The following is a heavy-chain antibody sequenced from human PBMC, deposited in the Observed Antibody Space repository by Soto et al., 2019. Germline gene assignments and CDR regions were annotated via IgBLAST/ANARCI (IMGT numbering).Heavy chain of an antibody. CDR3: AKYPGEPVVVSYFDY. Sequence: QPGGSLRLSCAASGFTFSSNAMSWFRQSPGEGREWGSAGSCSVGSTYYADSVKGRFTISRDNSKTTVYLQMNSLRAEDTAVYYCAKYPGEPVVVSYFDYWGQGTLVTVSS. CDR2: GSCSVGST. D-gene: IGHD3-22*01. J-gene: IGHJ4*02. CDR1: GFTFSSNA. V-gene: IGHV3-23*01.